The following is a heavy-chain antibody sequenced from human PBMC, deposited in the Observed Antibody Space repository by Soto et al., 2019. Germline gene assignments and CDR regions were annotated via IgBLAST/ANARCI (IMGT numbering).Heavy chain of an antibody. Sequence: ASVKVSCKASGYTFTSYGISWVRQAPGQGLEWMGWISAYNGNTNYAQKLQGRVTMTTDTSTSTAYMELRSLRSDDTAVYYCARDLSVATITNYYYYMDVWGKGTTVTVSS. D-gene: IGHD5-12*01. CDR3: ARDLSVATITNYYYYMDV. J-gene: IGHJ6*03. CDR2: ISAYNGNT. V-gene: IGHV1-18*01. CDR1: GYTFTSYG.